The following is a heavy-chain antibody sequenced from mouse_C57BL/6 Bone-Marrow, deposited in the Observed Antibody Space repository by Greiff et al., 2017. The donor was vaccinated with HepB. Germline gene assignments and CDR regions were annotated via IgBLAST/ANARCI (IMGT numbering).Heavy chain of an antibody. CDR3: ARHEEGDYGNPAWFAY. CDR2: FYPGSGSI. J-gene: IGHJ3*01. D-gene: IGHD2-1*01. Sequence: QVQLKQSGAELVKPGASVKLSCKASGYTFTEYTIHWVKQRSGQGLEWIGWFYPGSGSIKYNEKFKDKATLTADKSSSTVYMELSRLTSEDSAVYFCARHEEGDYGNPAWFAYWGQGTLVTVSA. CDR1: GYTFTEYT. V-gene: IGHV1-62-2*01.